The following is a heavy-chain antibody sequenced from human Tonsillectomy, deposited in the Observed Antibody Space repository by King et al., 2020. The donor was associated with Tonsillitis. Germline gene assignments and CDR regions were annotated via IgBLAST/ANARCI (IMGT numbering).Heavy chain of an antibody. D-gene: IGHD6-13*01. CDR3: ARDWVGTLDQQLLVPGY. CDR1: GYTFTGYD. Sequence: QLVQSGAEVKKPGASVNVSCKASGYTFTGYDMHWVRQAPGQGLEWIGWINPNSGGTNYAQKFQGRVTMTRYTSISTAYMELSRLRPDDTAVYYCARDWVGTLDQQLLVPGYWGQGTLGSVSS. J-gene: IGHJ4*02. CDR2: INPNSGGT. V-gene: IGHV1-2*02.